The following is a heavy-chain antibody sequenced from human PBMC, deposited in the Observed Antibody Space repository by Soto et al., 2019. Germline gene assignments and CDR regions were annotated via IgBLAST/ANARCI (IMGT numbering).Heavy chain of an antibody. CDR3: AHRLLDLAYFDP. D-gene: IGHD3-16*01. CDR2: IYWDDDQ. J-gene: IGHJ4*02. V-gene: IGHV2-5*02. Sequence: GSGPTLVNPTQTLTLTCSFSGFSLSTPGVGVGWFRQPPGKALEWLALIYWDDDQRYSPSLKTRLTITKATSKNQVVLTMTNMDPVDTATYYCAHRLLDLAYFDPWGPGTLVTVSS. CDR1: GFSLSTPGVG.